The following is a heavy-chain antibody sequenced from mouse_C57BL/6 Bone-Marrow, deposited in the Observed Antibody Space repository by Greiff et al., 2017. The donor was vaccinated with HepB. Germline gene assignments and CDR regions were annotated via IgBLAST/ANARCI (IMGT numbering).Heavy chain of an antibody. CDR1: GFTFSDYG. V-gene: IGHV5-17*01. J-gene: IGHJ4*01. D-gene: IGHD2-3*01. CDR2: ISSGSSTI. Sequence: EVQLVESGGGLVKPGGSLKLSCAASGFTFSDYGMHWVRQAPEKGLEWVAYISSGSSTIYYADTVKGRFTISRDNAKNTLFLQMTSLRSEDTAMYYCARYDGYFCYAMDYWGQGTSVTVSS. CDR3: ARYDGYFCYAMDY.